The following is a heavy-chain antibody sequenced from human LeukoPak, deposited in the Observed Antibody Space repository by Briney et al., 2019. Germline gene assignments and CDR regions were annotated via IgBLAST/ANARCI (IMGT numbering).Heavy chain of an antibody. CDR1: GASFSSYY. CDR2: INHSGST. Sequence: SETLSLTCSVSGASFSSYYWSWIRQPPGKGLEWIGEINHSGSTNYNPSLKSRVTISVDTSKNQFSLKLSSVTAADTAVYYCARGGSYGSGSYYPFDYWGQGTLVTVSS. D-gene: IGHD3-10*01. V-gene: IGHV4-34*01. CDR3: ARGGSYGSGSYYPFDY. J-gene: IGHJ4*02.